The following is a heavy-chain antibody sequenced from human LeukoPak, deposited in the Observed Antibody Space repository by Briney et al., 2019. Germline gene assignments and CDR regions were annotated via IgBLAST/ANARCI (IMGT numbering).Heavy chain of an antibody. V-gene: IGHV4-34*01. CDR3: ARGFTSRANCTNGVCPFDY. D-gene: IGHD2-8*01. CDR2: INHSGST. Sequence: SETLSLTCAVYGGSFSGYYWSWIRQPPGKGLEWIGEINHSGSTNYNPSLKSRVTISVDTSKNQFSLKLSSVTAADTAVYYCARGFTSRANCTNGVCPFDYWGQGTLVTVSS. J-gene: IGHJ4*02. CDR1: GGSFSGYY.